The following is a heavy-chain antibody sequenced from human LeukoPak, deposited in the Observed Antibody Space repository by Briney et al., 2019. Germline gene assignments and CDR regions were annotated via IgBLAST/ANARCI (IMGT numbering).Heavy chain of an antibody. CDR1: GFTVSSNY. CDR3: ARGMAWSRDTPDVEGYYYYMDV. CDR2: IYTGGTT. J-gene: IGHJ6*03. V-gene: IGHV3-53*01. D-gene: IGHD2-8*01. Sequence: GGSLRLSCAASGFTVSSNYMSWVRQAPGKGLEWVSHIYTGGTTYYADSVKGRFTISRDNSKNTLYLQMNSLRAEDTAVYYCARGMAWSRDTPDVEGYYYYMDVWGKGTTVTVSS.